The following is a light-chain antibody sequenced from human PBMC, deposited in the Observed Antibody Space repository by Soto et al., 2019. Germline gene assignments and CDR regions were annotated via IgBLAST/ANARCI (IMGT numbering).Light chain of an antibody. V-gene: IGLV2-8*01. CDR1: SSDVGGYDY. Sequence: QSVLTQPPSASGSPGQSVTISCTGTSSDVGGYDYVSWYQQHPGKAPKVIIYEVSKRPSGVPDRFSGSKSGNTASLTVSGLQAEDEADYYCSSYARSNFWVFGGGTKPTVL. J-gene: IGLJ3*02. CDR3: SSYARSNFWV. CDR2: EVS.